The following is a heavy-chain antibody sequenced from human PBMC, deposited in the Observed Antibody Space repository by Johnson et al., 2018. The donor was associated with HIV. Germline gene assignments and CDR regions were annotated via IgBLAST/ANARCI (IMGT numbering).Heavy chain of an antibody. Sequence: QVQLVESGGGVVQPGRSLRLSCAASGFTFRSYAMHWVRQAPGKGLEWVAVISYDGSNKYYADYVKGRFTISRDNSKNTLYLQMNRLRAEDTAVYYCAREGTLGAFDIWGQGTMVTVSS. CDR3: AREGTLGAFDI. CDR2: ISYDGSNK. V-gene: IGHV3-30-3*01. J-gene: IGHJ3*02. CDR1: GFTFRSYA. D-gene: IGHD1-1*01.